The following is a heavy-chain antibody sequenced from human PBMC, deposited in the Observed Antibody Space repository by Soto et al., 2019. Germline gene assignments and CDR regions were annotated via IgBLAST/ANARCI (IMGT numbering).Heavy chain of an antibody. Sequence: GGPLRLSCSASGFTFSSYWMSWVRQAHGKGLEWVANIKQDGSEKYYVDSVKGRFTISRDNAKNSLYLQMNSLRAEDTAVYYCARVCSGGSCYEVGAFDIWGQGTMVTVSS. J-gene: IGHJ3*02. CDR1: GFTFSSYW. CDR2: IKQDGSEK. V-gene: IGHV3-7*03. CDR3: ARVCSGGSCYEVGAFDI. D-gene: IGHD2-15*01.